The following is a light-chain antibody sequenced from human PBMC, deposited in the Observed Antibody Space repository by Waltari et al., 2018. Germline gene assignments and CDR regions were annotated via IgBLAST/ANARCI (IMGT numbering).Light chain of an antibody. CDR3: QQFDDSPPSWT. CDR2: STS. J-gene: IGKJ1*01. V-gene: IGKV3-20*01. Sequence: EIVLTQSPGTLSLSPGERATLSCRASQTINSNYLAWYQHKPGQAPRLLIYSTSSRATGIPDRFGGGGSGTDFTLTISRLEPEDFAMYYCQQFDDSPPSWTFGQGTKVEIK. CDR1: QTINSNY.